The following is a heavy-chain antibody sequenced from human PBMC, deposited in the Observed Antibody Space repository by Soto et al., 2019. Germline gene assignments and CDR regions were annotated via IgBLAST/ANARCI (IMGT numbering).Heavy chain of an antibody. CDR2: INTRGGTT. Sequence: QVQLVQSGAEVRKPGASVRLSCKASGYTLTRFYLHWVRQAPGQGLEWMGIINTRGGTTAYAQKFRGRLTVTRATSTSAVYMELSNLRSEDTAIYYCARGPDDSDVPRWDYWGQGTRVTVSS. V-gene: IGHV1-46*01. CDR1: GYTLTRFY. J-gene: IGHJ4*02. D-gene: IGHD4-17*01. CDR3: ARGPDDSDVPRWDY.